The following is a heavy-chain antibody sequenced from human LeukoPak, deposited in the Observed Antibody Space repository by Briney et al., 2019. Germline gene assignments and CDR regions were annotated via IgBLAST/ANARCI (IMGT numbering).Heavy chain of an antibody. V-gene: IGHV3-7*01. CDR2: IKEGGSEK. J-gene: IGHJ4*02. D-gene: IGHD3-22*01. Sequence: GGSLRLSCAASGFTFSNYWMTWVRQAPGKGLEWVANIKEGGSEKYYVDSVKGRFTIFRDNAKNSAFLQMNSLRAEDTAVYYCARVDSAEKRDFDYWGQGTLVTVSS. CDR3: ARVDSAEKRDFDY. CDR1: GFTFSNYW.